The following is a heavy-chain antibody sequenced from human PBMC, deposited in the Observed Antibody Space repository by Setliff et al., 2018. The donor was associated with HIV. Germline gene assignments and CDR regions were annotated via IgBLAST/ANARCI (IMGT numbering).Heavy chain of an antibody. CDR3: ARDHKYYYDSSGLDY. V-gene: IGHV4-38-2*02. CDR1: GYSISIGYY. CDR2: IYHSGST. J-gene: IGHJ4*02. Sequence: SETLSLTCAVSGYSISIGYYWGWIRQPPGKGLEWIGNIYHSGSTYYNPSLKSRVTISVDTSKNQFSLRLSSVTAADTAVYYCARDHKYYYDSSGLDYWGQGTLVTVSS. D-gene: IGHD3-22*01.